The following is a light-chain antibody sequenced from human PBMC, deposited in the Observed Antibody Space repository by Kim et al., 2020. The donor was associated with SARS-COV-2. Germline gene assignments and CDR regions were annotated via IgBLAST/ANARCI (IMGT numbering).Light chain of an antibody. CDR2: QDN. CDR3: QAWDSSAAV. J-gene: IGLJ2*01. CDR1: KLGDKF. Sequence: VAPGQTVSITCSGDKLGDKFVCWYQQKPGQSPVLVIYQDNKRPSGIPERLSTSKSGNTATLIISGTQAMDEADYYCQAWDSSAAVFGGGTKVTVL. V-gene: IGLV3-1*01.